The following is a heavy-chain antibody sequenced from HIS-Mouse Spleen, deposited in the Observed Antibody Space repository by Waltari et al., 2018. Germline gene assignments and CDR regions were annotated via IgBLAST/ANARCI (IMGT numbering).Heavy chain of an antibody. V-gene: IGHV1-8*01. J-gene: IGHJ4*02. D-gene: IGHD3-10*01. Sequence: QVQLVQSGADVKKPGASVKVSCKASGYTFTSYDINWVRQATGQGLEWMGWMNPTSGTTGYAQKFQGRVTMTSNTSISTAYMELSSLRSEDTAVYYCAARFGESHFDYWGQGTLVTVSS. CDR3: AARFGESHFDY. CDR1: GYTFTSYD. CDR2: MNPTSGTT.